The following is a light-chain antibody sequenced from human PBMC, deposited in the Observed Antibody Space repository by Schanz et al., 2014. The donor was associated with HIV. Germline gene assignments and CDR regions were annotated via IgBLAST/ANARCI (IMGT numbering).Light chain of an antibody. Sequence: QSALTQPASVSGSPGQSITISCTGANSDVGSYNLLSWYQQHPGKAPKLMIYDVSNRPSGVSNRFSGSKSGNTASLTISGLQAEDEADYYCASYAVSNTWVFGGGTKLTVL. J-gene: IGLJ3*02. V-gene: IGLV2-23*02. CDR3: ASYAVSNTWV. CDR1: NSDVGSYNL. CDR2: DVS.